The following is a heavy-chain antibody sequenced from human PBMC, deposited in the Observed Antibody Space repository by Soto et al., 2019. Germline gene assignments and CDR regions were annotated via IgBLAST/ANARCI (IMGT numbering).Heavy chain of an antibody. CDR2: ISGYNGNR. Sequence: QFQLVQSGAEVKTPGASVKVSCKASGYTFVSYGITWVRQAPGQGLEWMGWISGYNGNRNYAQKVQDRVTLTTDTSTTTAYMALRNLRSDDTAVYFCARDGYRVNDAWDICGQGTMVTVSS. CDR1: GYTFVSYG. CDR3: ARDGYRVNDAWDI. V-gene: IGHV1-18*01. J-gene: IGHJ3*02. D-gene: IGHD5-12*01.